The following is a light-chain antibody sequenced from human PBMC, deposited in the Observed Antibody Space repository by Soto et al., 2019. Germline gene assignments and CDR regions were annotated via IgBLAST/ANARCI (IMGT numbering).Light chain of an antibody. Sequence: QSVLTQPPSVSGSPGQSVAISCTGTSSDVGSNNRVSWYQQPPGSAPKLIIYDVSNRPSGIPDRFSGSNSANTASLTISGLQTEDEADYYCSSYTTSNTYVFGTGTKLTVL. CDR2: DVS. J-gene: IGLJ1*01. CDR1: SSDVGSNNR. V-gene: IGLV2-18*02. CDR3: SSYTTSNTYV.